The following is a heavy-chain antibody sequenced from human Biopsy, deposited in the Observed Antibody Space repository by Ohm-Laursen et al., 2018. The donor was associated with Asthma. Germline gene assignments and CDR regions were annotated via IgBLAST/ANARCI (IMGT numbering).Heavy chain of an antibody. V-gene: IGHV4-39*02. Sequence: SETLSLTCIVSGDAMSTSGSYWGWIRQSPGKGLEWIGSIYYSGRTYYNPSLESRLTISADTPKNHFSLKVTSVTAADTAVYYCARAVSSSSYWYFDLWGRGDLVTVSS. D-gene: IGHD6-6*01. CDR3: ARAVSSSSYWYFDL. CDR2: IYYSGRT. CDR1: GDAMSTSGSY. J-gene: IGHJ2*01.